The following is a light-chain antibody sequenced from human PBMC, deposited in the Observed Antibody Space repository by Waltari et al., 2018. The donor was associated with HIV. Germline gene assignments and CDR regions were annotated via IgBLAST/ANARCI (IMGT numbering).Light chain of an antibody. CDR3: QSYDSSVIGSV. CDR1: SSHIGTGYD. Sequence: QSVLTQPPSVSGAPGQRVTIPCTGSSSHIGTGYDVHWYQQLPGTAPKLLIYGNTNRPSGVPDRFSGSKSGTSASLAITGLQAEDEADYYCQSYDSSVIGSVFGGGTKLTVL. V-gene: IGLV1-40*01. J-gene: IGLJ3*02. CDR2: GNT.